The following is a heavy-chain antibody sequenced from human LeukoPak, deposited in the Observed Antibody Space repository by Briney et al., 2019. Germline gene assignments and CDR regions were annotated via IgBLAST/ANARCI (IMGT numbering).Heavy chain of an antibody. Sequence: PGGSLRLSCEASGFNFKDYGMSWVRQAPGKGLEWVSDINWKSGSTGYAVFVQGRFTISRDNAKNSLYLQMDGLRVEDTALYQCARGDGGDHWGRGTLVIVSS. V-gene: IGHV3-20*01. D-gene: IGHD3-16*01. CDR3: ARGDGGDH. CDR2: INWKSGST. J-gene: IGHJ4*02. CDR1: GFNFKDYG.